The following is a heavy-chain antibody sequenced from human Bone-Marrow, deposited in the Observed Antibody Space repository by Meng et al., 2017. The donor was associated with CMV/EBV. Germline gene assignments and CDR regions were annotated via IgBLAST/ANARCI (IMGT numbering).Heavy chain of an antibody. V-gene: IGHV3-11*04. D-gene: IGHD3-10*01. Sequence: GGSLRLSCAASGFTFSDYYMSWIRQAPGKGLEWVSYISSSGSTIYYADSVKGRFTISRDNAKNTLYLQMNSLRAEDTAVYYCARDDYYGSGRGMDVWGQGTTVTVSS. J-gene: IGHJ6*02. CDR1: GFTFSDYY. CDR3: ARDDYYGSGRGMDV. CDR2: ISSSGSTI.